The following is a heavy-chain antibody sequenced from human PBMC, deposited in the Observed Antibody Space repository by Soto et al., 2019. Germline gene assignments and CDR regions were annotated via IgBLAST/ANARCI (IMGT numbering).Heavy chain of an antibody. CDR2: IGTSSSYI. J-gene: IGHJ4*02. V-gene: IGHV3-21*04. D-gene: IGHD3-16*01. Sequence: GGSLRLSCAASGFTFRSHSMNWVRQAPGKGLEWVSSIGTSSSYIYYADSVKGRFTISRDNSKNTLYLQMNSLRAEDTAVYYCAKIMTTVYYFDYWGQGTLVPVPS. CDR3: AKIMTTVYYFDY. CDR1: GFTFRSHS.